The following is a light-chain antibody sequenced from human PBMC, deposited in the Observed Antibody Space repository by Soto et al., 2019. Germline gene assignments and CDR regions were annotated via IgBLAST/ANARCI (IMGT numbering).Light chain of an antibody. J-gene: IGLJ1*01. CDR3: CSYTTSSTYV. CDR1: SSDVGGYNY. Sequence: QSALTQPASVSVSPGQSITISCTGTSSDVGGYNYVSWYQQHPGKAPKLMIYEVSYRPSGVSNRFSGSKSGNTASLTISGLQAEDEADYYCCSYTTSSTYVFGTGTQLTVL. V-gene: IGLV2-14*01. CDR2: EVS.